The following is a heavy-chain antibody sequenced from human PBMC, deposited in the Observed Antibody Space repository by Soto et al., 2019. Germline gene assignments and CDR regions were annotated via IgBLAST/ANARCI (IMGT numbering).Heavy chain of an antibody. V-gene: IGHV3-23*01. CDR2: ISGSGGST. Sequence: EVQLLESGGGLVQPGGSLRLSCAASGFTFSSYAMSWVRLAPGKGLEWVSGISGSGGSTYYADSVKGRFTIARDKSKNTLSLQVSSLGAEDSAVYYCEKDAGGGYCSGRSCSVKYFDYWGQGTLVTVSS. J-gene: IGHJ4*02. CDR1: GFTFSSYA. CDR3: EKDAGGGYCSGRSCSVKYFDY. D-gene: IGHD2-15*01.